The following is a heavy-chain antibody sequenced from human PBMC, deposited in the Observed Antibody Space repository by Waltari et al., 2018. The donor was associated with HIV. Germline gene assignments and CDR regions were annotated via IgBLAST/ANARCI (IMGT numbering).Heavy chain of an antibody. CDR3: ARHDGTSYYFGSDMNPRPFSFWFAS. CDR2: TMYSEST. V-gene: IGHV4-39*01. D-gene: IGHD3-10*01. CDR1: GPSISSRRYY. Sequence: QLLLQESGPGLVRPSETLSLTCTVTGPSISSRRYYWGWVRQPPGKGLEWIVSTMYSESTYNNPSLKSRVAISVDTSRNQFSLNLTSVTAADTALYYCARHDGTSYYFGSDMNPRPFSFWFASWGQGILVTVSS. J-gene: IGHJ5*01.